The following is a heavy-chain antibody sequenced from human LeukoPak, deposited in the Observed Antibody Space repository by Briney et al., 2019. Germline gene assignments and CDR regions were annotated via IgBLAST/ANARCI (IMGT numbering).Heavy chain of an antibody. CDR3: ARVGGWFGELSFMDV. V-gene: IGHV7-4-1*02. CDR1: GYTFTSYP. D-gene: IGHD3-10*01. J-gene: IGHJ6*03. Sequence: ASVEVSCKASGYTFTSYPMNWVRKAPGQGLEWMGSIDTDTGNPTYAQGFTGRFVFSLDTSVSTAYLQISSLKAEDTALYYCARVGGWFGELSFMDVWGKGTTVTVSS. CDR2: IDTDTGNP.